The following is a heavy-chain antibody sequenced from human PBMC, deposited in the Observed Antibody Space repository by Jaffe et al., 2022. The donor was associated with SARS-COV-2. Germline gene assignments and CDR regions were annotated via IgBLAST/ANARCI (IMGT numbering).Heavy chain of an antibody. D-gene: IGHD3-10*01. CDR2: TYYRSKWYN. V-gene: IGHV6-1*01. Sequence: QVQLQQSGPGLVKPSQTLSLTCAISGDSVSSNSAAWNWIRQSPSRGLEWLGRTYYRSKWYNDYAVSVKSRITINPDTSKNQFSLQLNSVTPEDTAVYYCASTMVRGGVSAANYGMDVWGQGTTVTVSS. CDR1: GDSVSSNSAA. J-gene: IGHJ6*02. CDR3: ASTMVRGGVSAANYGMDV.